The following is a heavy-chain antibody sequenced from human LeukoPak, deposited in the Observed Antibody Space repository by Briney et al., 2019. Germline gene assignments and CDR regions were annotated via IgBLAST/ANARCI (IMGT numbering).Heavy chain of an antibody. D-gene: IGHD3-10*01. Sequence: TSETLSLTCTVSGGSISSHYWSWIRQPPGKGLEWIGYIYYNGSTNYNPSLKSRVTISVDTSKNQFSLKLSSVTAADTAVYYCARETGDHVDYWGQGTLVTVSS. CDR2: IYYNGST. J-gene: IGHJ4*02. CDR1: GGSISSHY. V-gene: IGHV4-59*11. CDR3: ARETGDHVDY.